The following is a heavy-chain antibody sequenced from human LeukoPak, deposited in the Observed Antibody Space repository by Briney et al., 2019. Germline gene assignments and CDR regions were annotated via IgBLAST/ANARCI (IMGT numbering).Heavy chain of an antibody. Sequence: SETLSLTCAVSGGSISSGDYSWSCIRQPPGKGLEWIGYIYHSGSTYYNPPLKSRVTISVNRSKNQLSLKLSSVTAADTAVYYCARYILGVVRWFDPWGQGTLVTVSS. V-gene: IGHV4-30-2*01. D-gene: IGHD3-10*01. CDR2: IYHSGST. CDR3: ARYILGVVRWFDP. CDR1: GGSISSGDYS. J-gene: IGHJ5*02.